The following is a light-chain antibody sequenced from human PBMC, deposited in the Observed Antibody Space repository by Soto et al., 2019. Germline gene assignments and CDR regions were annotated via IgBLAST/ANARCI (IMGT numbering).Light chain of an antibody. CDR2: GAS. V-gene: IGKV3-20*01. Sequence: EIVLTQSPGTLSLSPGERATLSCRASQTVRTNYLAWFQHEPAHAPRLLIYGASSRATGIPDRFSGSWSGTDFTLTINRLEAEDFAVYFCQQYSDSPLTFGGGTKVES. CDR3: QQYSDSPLT. CDR1: QTVRTNY. J-gene: IGKJ4*01.